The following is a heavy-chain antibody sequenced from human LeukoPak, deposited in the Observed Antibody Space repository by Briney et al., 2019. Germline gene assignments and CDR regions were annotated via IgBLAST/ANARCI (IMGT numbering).Heavy chain of an antibody. Sequence: QPGEPLRLSCAASGFTFSSYDMHWVRQATGKGLEWVSAIGTAGDTYYPGSVKGRFTISRENAKNSLYLQMNSLRAEDMAMYYCARDGRDYYDSSAYQGSFDYWGQGTLVAVSS. CDR2: IGTAGDT. CDR3: ARDGRDYYDSSAYQGSFDY. D-gene: IGHD3-22*01. J-gene: IGHJ4*02. CDR1: GFTFSSYD. V-gene: IGHV3-13*01.